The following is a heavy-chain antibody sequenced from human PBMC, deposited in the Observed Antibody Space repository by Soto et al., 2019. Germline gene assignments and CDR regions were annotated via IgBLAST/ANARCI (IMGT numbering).Heavy chain of an antibody. Sequence: GGSLRLSCAASGFSCSNYWMHWVRQAPGKGLVWVSRLNTDGSFTAYADSVKGRFTLSRDNAKNTVYLQMNSLRAEDTAVYYCARGMKNYYAMDVWGQGTTVTVSS. CDR3: ARGMKNYYAMDV. CDR1: GFSCSNYW. J-gene: IGHJ6*02. CDR2: LNTDGSFT. V-gene: IGHV3-74*01.